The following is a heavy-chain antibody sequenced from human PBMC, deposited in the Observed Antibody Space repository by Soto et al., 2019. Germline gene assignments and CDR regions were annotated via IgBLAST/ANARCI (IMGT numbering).Heavy chain of an antibody. CDR2: INHSGST. D-gene: IGHD3-10*01. J-gene: IGHJ6*01. CDR1: GGSFSGYY. V-gene: IGHV4-34*01. Sequence: SETLSLTCAAYGGSFSGYYWSWIRQPPGKGLEWIGEINHSGSTNYNPSLKSRVTISVYTSKNQFSLKLSSVTAADTAVYYCAGGLLWFGELYYYGMDVWGQGTTVTVSS. CDR3: AGGLLWFGELYYYGMDV.